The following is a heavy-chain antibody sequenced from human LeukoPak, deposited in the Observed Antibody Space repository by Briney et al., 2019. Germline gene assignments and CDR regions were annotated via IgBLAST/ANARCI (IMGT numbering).Heavy chain of an antibody. CDR1: GFTFDDYA. J-gene: IGHJ5*02. V-gene: IGHV3-9*01. D-gene: IGHD3-9*01. CDR3: AKGPPYYDILTGYYTT. CDR2: ISWNSGSI. Sequence: GGSLRLSCAASGFTFDDYAMHWVRQAPGKGLEWVSGISWNSGSIGYADSVKGRFTISRGNAKNSLYLQMNSLRAEDTALYYCAKGPPYYDILTGYYTTWGQGTLVTVSS.